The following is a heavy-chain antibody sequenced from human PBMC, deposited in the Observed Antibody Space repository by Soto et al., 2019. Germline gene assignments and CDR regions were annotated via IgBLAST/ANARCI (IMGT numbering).Heavy chain of an antibody. CDR1: GVSIRSGGYY. D-gene: IGHD6-19*01. CDR2: IYYNGSP. Sequence: PSETLSLTCTGSGVSIRSGGYYWSWIRQHPGKGLEWIGYIYYNGSPYYNPSLKSRVTISVDPSKNRFSLDLNSVTAADTAVYYCARQNQYSSGSYYFDFWGQGALVTVSS. CDR3: ARQNQYSSGSYYFDF. V-gene: IGHV4-31*03. J-gene: IGHJ4*02.